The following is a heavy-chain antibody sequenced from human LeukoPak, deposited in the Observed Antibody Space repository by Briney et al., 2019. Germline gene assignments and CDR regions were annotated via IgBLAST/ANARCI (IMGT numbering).Heavy chain of an antibody. V-gene: IGHV4-59*08. CDR2: IYYSGST. Sequence: PSETLSLTCTVSGGSISSYYWSWIRQPPGKGLEWIGYIYYSGSTNYNPSLKSRVTISLDTSKNQFSLKLTSVTAADTAVYYCARHASDCGGCLNYWGQGTLVTVSS. CDR3: ARHASDCGGCLNY. J-gene: IGHJ4*02. D-gene: IGHD4-23*01. CDR1: GGSISSYY.